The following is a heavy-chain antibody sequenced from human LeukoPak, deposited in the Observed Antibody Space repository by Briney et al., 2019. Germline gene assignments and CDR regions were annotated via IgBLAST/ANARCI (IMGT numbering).Heavy chain of an antibody. CDR1: GFTFSSYW. D-gene: IGHD3-22*01. CDR2: IHSDGSST. Sequence: PGGSLRLSCTAYGFTFSSYWMHWVRQAPGKGLVWVSRIHSDGSSTSYADSVRGRFTISRDDAKSTLYLQMNSLRAEDTAVYYCARSGWPYHFDYWGQGTLVTVSS. V-gene: IGHV3-74*01. J-gene: IGHJ4*02. CDR3: ARSGWPYHFDY.